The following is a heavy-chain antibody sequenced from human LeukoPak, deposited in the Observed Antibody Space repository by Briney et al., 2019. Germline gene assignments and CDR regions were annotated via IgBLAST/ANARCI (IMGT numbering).Heavy chain of an antibody. CDR1: GFTFDDYG. Sequence: PGGSLRLSCAASGFTFDDYGMSWVRQAPGKGLEWVSAINWNGGSTGYADSVKGRFTISRDNAKNSLYLQMSSLRDEDTAVYYCARNPAGIGDYWGQGTLVTVSS. CDR2: INWNGGST. J-gene: IGHJ4*02. CDR3: ARNPAGIGDY. V-gene: IGHV3-20*04. D-gene: IGHD1-26*01.